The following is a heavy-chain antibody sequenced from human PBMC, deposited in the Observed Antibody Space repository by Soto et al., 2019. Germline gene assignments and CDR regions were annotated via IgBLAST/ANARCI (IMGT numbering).Heavy chain of an antibody. V-gene: IGHV1-18*04. D-gene: IGHD3-16*01. CDR2: ISAYNGNT. CDR3: ARGSRVITFGGFVDY. CDR1: CYTFTSYG. Sequence: GASVKVSCKASCYTFTSYGISWVRQAPGQGLEWMGWISAYNGNTNYAQKLQGRVTMTTDTSTSTAYMELRSLRSDDTAVYYCARGSRVITFGGFVDYWGQGTLVTVSS. J-gene: IGHJ4*02.